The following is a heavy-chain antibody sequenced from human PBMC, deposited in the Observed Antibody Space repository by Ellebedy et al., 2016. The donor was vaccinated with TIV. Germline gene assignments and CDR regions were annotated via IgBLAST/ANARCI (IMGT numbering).Heavy chain of an antibody. J-gene: IGHJ5*02. V-gene: IGHV4-4*02. CDR2: IYHSGST. D-gene: IGHD2-2*01. Sequence: SETLSLXXAVSGDSISSNNWWTWVRQPPGKGLEWIGEIYHSGSTNYNPSLKSRVTISVDKSKNQFSLKLTSVTAADTAVYYCARTLGGCSSTSCYFDPWGQGTLVIVSS. CDR3: ARTLGGCSSTSCYFDP. CDR1: GDSISSNNW.